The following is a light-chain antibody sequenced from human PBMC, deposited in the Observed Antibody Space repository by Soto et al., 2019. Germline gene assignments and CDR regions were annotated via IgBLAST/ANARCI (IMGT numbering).Light chain of an antibody. CDR2: GAT. CDR3: LQYSNGPRT. Sequence: ETVMTQSPATLSVSPGEGATLSCRASQSVGSSLAWYQHKPGQAPRLLIYGATTRATGIPARFSGSGYGAEFTLTINSLQSEDFALYYCLQYSNGPRTFGQGTKVEIX. J-gene: IGKJ1*01. V-gene: IGKV3-15*01. CDR1: QSVGSS.